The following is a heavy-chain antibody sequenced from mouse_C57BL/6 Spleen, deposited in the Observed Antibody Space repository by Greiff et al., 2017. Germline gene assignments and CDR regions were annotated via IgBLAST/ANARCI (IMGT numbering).Heavy chain of an antibody. CDR1: GFTFTDYY. CDR2: IRNKANGYTT. Sequence: EVHLVESGGGLVQPGASLRLSCAASGFTFTDYYMSWVRQPPGKAPEWLALIRNKANGYTTEYTASVKGRFTISRDNSQNILYLQMNTLRAEDSATYYCVKAVDDGYYAYYAMDYWGQGTSVTVSS. D-gene: IGHD2-3*01. J-gene: IGHJ4*01. V-gene: IGHV7-4*01. CDR3: VKAVDDGYYAYYAMDY.